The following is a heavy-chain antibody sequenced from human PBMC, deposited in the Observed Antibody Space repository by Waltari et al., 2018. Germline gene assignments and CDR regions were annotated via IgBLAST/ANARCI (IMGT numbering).Heavy chain of an antibody. Sequence: QVQLVESGGGVVQPGGSLRLSCVASGFTLNTFGIHWVRQAPGKGLEWVDYLPVHGHERYYADSVKGRFTISRDNSMTTVFLQMNSLRAEDTAIYYCAKDLAFYYDRSRLYEYYFDYWGQGTLVTVSS. CDR3: AKDLAFYYDRSRLYEYYFDY. V-gene: IGHV3-30*02. CDR2: LPVHGHER. CDR1: GFTLNTFG. D-gene: IGHD3-22*01. J-gene: IGHJ4*02.